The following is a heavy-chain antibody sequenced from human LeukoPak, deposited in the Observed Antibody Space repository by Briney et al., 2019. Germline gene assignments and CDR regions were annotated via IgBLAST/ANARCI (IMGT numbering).Heavy chain of an antibody. CDR3: ASGNIAVAGKFGY. J-gene: IGHJ4*02. D-gene: IGHD6-19*01. CDR2: INHGGST. V-gene: IGHV4-34*01. CDR1: GGSFSGYY. Sequence: KSSETLSLTCAVYGGSFSGYYWSWIRQPPGKGLEWIGEINHGGSTNYNPSLKSRVTISVDTSKNQFSLKLSSVTAADTAVYYCASGNIAVAGKFGYWGQGTLVTVSS.